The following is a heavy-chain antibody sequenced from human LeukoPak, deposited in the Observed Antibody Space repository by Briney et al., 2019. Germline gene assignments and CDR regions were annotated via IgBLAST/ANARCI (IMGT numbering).Heavy chain of an antibody. CDR3: ARDMVRGVRNMDV. V-gene: IGHV1-2*02. CDR1: GYTFTGYY. D-gene: IGHD3-10*01. Sequence: ASVKDSCKASGYTFTGYYMHWVRQAPGQGLEWMGWINPNSGGTNYAQKFQGRVTTTRDTSISTAYMELNRLRSDDTAVYYCARDMVRGVRNMDVWGKGTTVTVSS. CDR2: INPNSGGT. J-gene: IGHJ6*03.